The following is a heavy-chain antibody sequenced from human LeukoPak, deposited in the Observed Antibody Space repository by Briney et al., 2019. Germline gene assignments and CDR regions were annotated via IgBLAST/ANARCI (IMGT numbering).Heavy chain of an antibody. CDR2: MNQGGSEK. Sequence: GGSLRLSCAASGFTFSSYWMNWVRQAPGKGLEWVANMNQGGSEKYYVDSVKGRFTISRDNGKKSLYLQMNSLRPEDTAVYSCSKAWGSGYYLDYWGQGTLVTVSS. D-gene: IGHD3-22*01. CDR1: GFTFSSYW. J-gene: IGHJ4*02. CDR3: SKAWGSGYYLDY. V-gene: IGHV3-7*01.